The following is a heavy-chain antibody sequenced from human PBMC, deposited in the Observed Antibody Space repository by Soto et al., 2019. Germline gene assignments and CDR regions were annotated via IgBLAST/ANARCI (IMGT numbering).Heavy chain of an antibody. J-gene: IGHJ6*02. CDR2: IYHSGST. V-gene: IGHV4-4*02. CDR3: ARREQLVHFYYYYGMDV. CDR1: GGSISSSNW. D-gene: IGHD6-13*01. Sequence: PSETLSLTCAVSGGSISSSNWWSWVRQPPGKGLEWIGEIYHSGSTNYNPSLKSRVTISVDKSKNQFSLKLSSVTAADTAVYYCARREQLVHFYYYYGMDVWGQGTTVTVSS.